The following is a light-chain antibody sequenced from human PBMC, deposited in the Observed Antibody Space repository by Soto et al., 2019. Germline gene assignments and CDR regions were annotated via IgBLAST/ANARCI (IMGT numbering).Light chain of an antibody. Sequence: DIVMTESPDSLAVSLGERATINCKSSRSILYSSNTKNYLAWYQQKPGQPPKLLIYWASTRESGVPDRFSGSGSGTAFSLTISSLQAEDVAVYYCQQYYSILYTFGQGTKLEIK. CDR3: QQYYSILYT. V-gene: IGKV4-1*01. CDR1: RSILYSSNTKNY. CDR2: WAS. J-gene: IGKJ2*01.